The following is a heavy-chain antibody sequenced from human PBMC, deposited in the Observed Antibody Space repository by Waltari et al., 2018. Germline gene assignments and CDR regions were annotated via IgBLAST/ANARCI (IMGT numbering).Heavy chain of an antibody. CDR2: ISGTGSNT. J-gene: IGHJ4*02. V-gene: IGHV3-23*01. CDR1: GFAFPTYV. Sequence: EVQLLESGGGLVQPGGSLRLSCAASGFAFPTYVISWVRQAPGKGLEGVSAISGTGSNTYYVDSVKGRFTISRDNSRNAVYLQMNSLRVEDTAVYYCAKNTAHEYWGPGTLVIVSS. CDR3: AKNTAHEY. D-gene: IGHD2-2*02.